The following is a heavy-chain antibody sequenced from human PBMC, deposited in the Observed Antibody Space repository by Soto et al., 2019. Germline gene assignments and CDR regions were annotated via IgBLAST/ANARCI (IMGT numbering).Heavy chain of an antibody. CDR2: INHSGSI. D-gene: IGHD2-2*01. CDR1: GWSFSDYH. Sequence: SETLSLTCAVSGWSFSDYHWSWIRQPPGKGLEWIGEINHSGSINYNPSLKSRVTISVDTSKNQFSLNLSSVTAADTALYYCARGVGYCSSTSCYELITYYYYYYYMDVWGKGTTVTVSS. J-gene: IGHJ6*03. V-gene: IGHV4-34*01. CDR3: ARGVGYCSSTSCYELITYYYYYYYMDV.